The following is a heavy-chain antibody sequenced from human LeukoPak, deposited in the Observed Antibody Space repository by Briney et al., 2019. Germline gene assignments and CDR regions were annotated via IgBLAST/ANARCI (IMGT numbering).Heavy chain of an antibody. V-gene: IGHV4-38-2*02. CDR1: GYSISSGYY. J-gene: IGHJ4*02. D-gene: IGHD3-22*01. Sequence: SETLSLTCTVSGYSISSGYYWGWIRQPPGKGLEWIGSIYPSGSTYYNPSLKSRVTISVDTSKNQFSLKLSSVTAADTAVYYCAREVDDSSGYPFDYWGQGTLVTVSS. CDR2: IYPSGST. CDR3: AREVDDSSGYPFDY.